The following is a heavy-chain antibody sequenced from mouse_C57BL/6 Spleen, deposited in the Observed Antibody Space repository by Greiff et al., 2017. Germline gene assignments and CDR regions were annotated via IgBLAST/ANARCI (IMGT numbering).Heavy chain of an antibody. CDR3: TTPVVATANWYFDV. Sequence: EVKLQESGAELVRPGASVKLSCTASGFDIKDDYMHWVKQRPEQGLEWIGWIDPENGDTEYASKFQGKATITADTSSNTAYLQLSSLTSEDTAVYYCTTPVVATANWYFDVWGTGTTVTVSS. D-gene: IGHD1-1*01. V-gene: IGHV14-4*01. CDR2: IDPENGDT. CDR1: GFDIKDDY. J-gene: IGHJ1*03.